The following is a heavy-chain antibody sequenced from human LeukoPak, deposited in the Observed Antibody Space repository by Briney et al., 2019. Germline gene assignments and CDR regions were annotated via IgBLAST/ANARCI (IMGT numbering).Heavy chain of an antibody. CDR3: GAYYYDSSGYSDY. Sequence: SETLSLTCTVSGGSISSSSYYWGWIRQPPGKGLEWIGSIYYSGSTYYNPSFKSRVTISVDTSKNQFSLKLSSVTAADTAVYYCGAYYYDSSGYSDYWGQGTLVTVSS. V-gene: IGHV4-39*01. J-gene: IGHJ4*02. CDR2: IYYSGST. CDR1: GGSISSSSYY. D-gene: IGHD3-22*01.